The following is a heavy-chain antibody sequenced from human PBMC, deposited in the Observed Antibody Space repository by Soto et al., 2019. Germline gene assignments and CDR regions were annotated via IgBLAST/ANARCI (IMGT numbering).Heavy chain of an antibody. V-gene: IGHV3-7*01. CDR3: ARVNPGSACGGDCYLNGFDY. CDR1: GFTVSSYW. J-gene: IGHJ4*02. Sequence: PGGSLRLSCVDSGFTVSSYWMSWVRQAPGKGLEWVANIKQDGSEKYYVDSVKGRFTISRENAKNSLYLQMNSLRAEDTAVYYCARVNPGSACGGDCYLNGFDYWGQGTLVTVSS. CDR2: IKQDGSEK. D-gene: IGHD2-21*02.